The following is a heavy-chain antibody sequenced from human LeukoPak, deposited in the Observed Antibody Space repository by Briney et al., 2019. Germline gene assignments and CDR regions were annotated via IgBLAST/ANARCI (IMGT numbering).Heavy chain of an antibody. CDR1: GGSISSSSYY. J-gene: IGHJ4*02. CDR3: ARPESDYGDYLLPVD. V-gene: IGHV4-39*01. Sequence: PSETLSLTCTVSGGSISSSSYYWGWIRQPPGKGLEWIGSIYYSGSTYYNPSLKSRVTISVDTSKNQFSLKLSSVTAADTAVYYCARPESDYGDYLLPVDWGQGTLVTVSS. D-gene: IGHD4-17*01. CDR2: IYYSGST.